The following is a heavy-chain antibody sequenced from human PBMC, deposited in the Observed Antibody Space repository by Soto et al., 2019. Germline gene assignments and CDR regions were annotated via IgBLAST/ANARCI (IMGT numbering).Heavy chain of an antibody. J-gene: IGHJ4*02. CDR2: IKDDGSEI. V-gene: IGHV3-7*01. Sequence: VGSLRLSCAVSGFNVMSYWMSWVRQAPGKGLEWVASIKDDGSEIYYLQSVRGRFSISRDSAGNALHLTMNYLSAEDTGVYFCARDIGFDYVNWGQGTLVTVSS. CDR3: ARDIGFDYVN. D-gene: IGHD3-16*01. CDR1: GFNVMSYW.